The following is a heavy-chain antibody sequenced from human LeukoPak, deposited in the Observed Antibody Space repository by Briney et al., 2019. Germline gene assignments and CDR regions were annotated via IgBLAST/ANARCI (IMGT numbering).Heavy chain of an antibody. CDR3: ARVRFYSSGWYLTNGGYWYFDL. CDR1: GGSFSGYY. V-gene: IGHV4-34*01. D-gene: IGHD6-19*01. Sequence: SETLSLTCAVYGGSFSGYYWSWIRQPPGKGLEWIGEINHSGSTNYNPSLKSRVTISVDTSKNQFSLKLSSVAAADTAVYYCARVRFYSSGWYLTNGGYWYFDLWGRGTLVTVSS. J-gene: IGHJ2*01. CDR2: INHSGST.